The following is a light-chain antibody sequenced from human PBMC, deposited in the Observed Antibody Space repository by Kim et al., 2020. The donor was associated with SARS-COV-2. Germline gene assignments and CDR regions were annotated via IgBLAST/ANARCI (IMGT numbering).Light chain of an antibody. CDR3: CSFIDTSTYV. CDR1: SSDVGGYNY. CDR2: DVT. J-gene: IGLJ1*01. V-gene: IGLV2-14*03. Sequence: GQSITIYCTGTSSDVGGYNYVSWYQQHPGEVPKLVIYDVTKRPSGVSNRFSGSKSGNTASLTISGLQSEDEADYYCCSFIDTSTYVFGTGTKVTVL.